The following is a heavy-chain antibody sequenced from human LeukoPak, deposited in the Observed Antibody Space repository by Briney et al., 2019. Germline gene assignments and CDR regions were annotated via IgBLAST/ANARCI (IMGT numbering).Heavy chain of an antibody. Sequence: PGGSPRLSCAASGFTFRSYTMNWVRQAPGKGLEWVSSISSGSSHIYYADSVKGRFSISRDNAKNSPFLQMNSLRAEDTAVYYCARDSNYDFLSGYYNYFQYWGQGILVTVSP. J-gene: IGHJ4*02. CDR1: GFTFRSYT. V-gene: IGHV3-21*01. CDR2: ISSGSSHI. CDR3: ARDSNYDFLSGYYNYFQY. D-gene: IGHD3-3*01.